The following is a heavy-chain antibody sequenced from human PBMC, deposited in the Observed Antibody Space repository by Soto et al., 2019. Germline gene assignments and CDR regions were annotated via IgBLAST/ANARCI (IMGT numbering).Heavy chain of an antibody. CDR3: ARDRTKLSWPNYYDSSGYYRAFDI. CDR1: GGTLSSYA. J-gene: IGHJ3*02. CDR2: IIPIFGTA. Sequence: GASVKVSCKASGGTLSSYAISWVRQAPGQGLEWMGGIIPIFGTANYAQKFQGRVTITADESTSTAYMELSSLRSEDTAVYYCARDRTKLSWPNYYDSSGYYRAFDIWGQGTMVTVSS. V-gene: IGHV1-69*13. D-gene: IGHD3-22*01.